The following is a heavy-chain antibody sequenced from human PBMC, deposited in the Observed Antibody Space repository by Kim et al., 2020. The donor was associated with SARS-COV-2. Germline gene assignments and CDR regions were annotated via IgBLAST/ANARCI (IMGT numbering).Heavy chain of an antibody. CDR1: GFTFSSYA. CDR2: ISGSGGST. J-gene: IGHJ4*02. CDR3: AKDHRRIVGAQGFDY. V-gene: IGHV3-23*01. Sequence: GGSLRLSCAASGFTFSSYAMSWVRQAPGKGLEWVSAISGSGGSTYYADSVKGRFTISRDNSKNTLYLQMNSLRAEDTAVYYCAKDHRRIVGAQGFDYWGQGTLVTVSS. D-gene: IGHD1-26*01.